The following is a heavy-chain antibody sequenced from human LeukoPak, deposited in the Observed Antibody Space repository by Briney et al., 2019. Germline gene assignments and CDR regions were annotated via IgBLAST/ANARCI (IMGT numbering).Heavy chain of an antibody. Sequence: GASVKVSCKASGYTFTGYYMHWVRQAPGQGLEWMGWINPNSGGTNYAQKFQGRVTMTRDTSISTAYMELSRLRSDDTAVYYCARIKPIPRIGGSWSFDYWGQGTLVTVSS. CDR1: GYTFTGYY. V-gene: IGHV1-2*02. J-gene: IGHJ4*02. CDR3: ARIKPIPRIGGSWSFDY. CDR2: INPNSGGT. D-gene: IGHD2-15*01.